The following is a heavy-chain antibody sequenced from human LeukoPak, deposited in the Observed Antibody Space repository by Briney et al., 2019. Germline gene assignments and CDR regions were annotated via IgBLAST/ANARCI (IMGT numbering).Heavy chain of an antibody. Sequence: GGSLRLSCAVSAFTVGSNYVSWIRQAPGKGLEWVSVIYGGGSTNYADSVKGRFTISRDNSKNTLYLQMNSLRAEDTAVYYCARDHSGSYQRAFDIWGQGTMVTVSS. CDR1: AFTVGSNY. D-gene: IGHD1-26*01. J-gene: IGHJ3*02. CDR2: IYGGGST. CDR3: ARDHSGSYQRAFDI. V-gene: IGHV3-66*02.